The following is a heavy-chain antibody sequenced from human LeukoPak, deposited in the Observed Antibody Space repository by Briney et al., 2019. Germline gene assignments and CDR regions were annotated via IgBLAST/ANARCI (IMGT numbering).Heavy chain of an antibody. D-gene: IGHD6-25*01. CDR3: ARLDFSATPIDY. Sequence: GGSLKISWKGSGSRFTSYWIGGVRQMPGKGLEGMGIIYPGDSDTRNSPSFQGQVTISADKSISTAYLQWSSLKASDTAMYYCARLDFSATPIDYWGQGTLVTVSS. CDR1: GSRFTSYW. CDR2: IYPGDSDT. V-gene: IGHV5-51*01. J-gene: IGHJ4*02.